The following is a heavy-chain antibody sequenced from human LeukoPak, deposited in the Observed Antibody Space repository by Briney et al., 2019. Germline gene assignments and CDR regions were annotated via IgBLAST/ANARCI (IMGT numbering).Heavy chain of an antibody. D-gene: IGHD4-23*01. J-gene: IGHJ4*02. Sequence: SETLSLTCAVYGGSFSGYYWSWIRQPPGKGLEWIGEINHSGSTNYNPSLRSRVTISVDTSKNQFSLKLSSVTAADTAVYYCASRTMFYGGDFDYWGQGTLVTVSS. CDR1: GGSFSGYY. V-gene: IGHV4-34*01. CDR3: ASRTMFYGGDFDY. CDR2: INHSGST.